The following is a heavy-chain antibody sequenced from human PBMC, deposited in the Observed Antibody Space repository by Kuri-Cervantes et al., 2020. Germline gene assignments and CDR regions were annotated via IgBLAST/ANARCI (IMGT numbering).Heavy chain of an antibody. J-gene: IGHJ4*02. Sequence: ETLSLTCAASGFTFSSYAMSWVRQAPGKGLEWVSAISGSGGSTYYADPVKGRFTISRDNTKNTLYLQMNSLRAEDTAVYYCAKDRTYLSAAGYFDYWGQGTLVTVSS. CDR1: GFTFSSYA. V-gene: IGHV3-23*01. D-gene: IGHD6-13*01. CDR2: ISGSGGST. CDR3: AKDRTYLSAAGYFDY.